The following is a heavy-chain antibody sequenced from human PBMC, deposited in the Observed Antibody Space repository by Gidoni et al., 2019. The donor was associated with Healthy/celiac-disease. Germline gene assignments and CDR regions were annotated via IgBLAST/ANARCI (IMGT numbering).Heavy chain of an antibody. J-gene: IGHJ4*02. CDR3: AITGIGGYLPAGYYFDY. Sequence: EVQLLESGGGLVQPGGSLRLSCAASGFTFSSYAMSWVRQAPGKGLEWVSAISGSGGSTYYADSVKGRFTISRDNSKNTLYLQMNSLRAEDTAVYYCAITGIGGYLPAGYYFDYWGQGTLVTVSS. V-gene: IGHV3-23*01. CDR2: ISGSGGST. D-gene: IGHD1-26*01. CDR1: GFTFSSYA.